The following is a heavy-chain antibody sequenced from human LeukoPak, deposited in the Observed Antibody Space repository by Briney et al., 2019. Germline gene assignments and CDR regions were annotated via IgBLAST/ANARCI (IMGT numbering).Heavy chain of an antibody. V-gene: IGHV3-7*01. CDR3: ARDKLHGPTLLDY. D-gene: IGHD2-21*01. Sequence: GSLRLSCTASGFTFSTYWMSWVRQAPGKGPEWVANIKQDGSEKYHVDSVKGRFTISRDNAKNSLYLQMDSLRADDTAVYYCARDKLHGPTLLDYWGQGTLVTVSS. CDR2: IKQDGSEK. CDR1: GFTFSTYW. J-gene: IGHJ4*02.